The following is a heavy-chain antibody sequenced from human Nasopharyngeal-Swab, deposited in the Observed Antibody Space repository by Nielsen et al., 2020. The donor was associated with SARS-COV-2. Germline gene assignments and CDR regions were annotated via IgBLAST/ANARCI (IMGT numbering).Heavy chain of an antibody. D-gene: IGHD3-3*01. CDR1: GFTFSSYS. CDR2: ISGSSSYI. V-gene: IGHV3-21*01. CDR3: ASLRYYDFWSGYYPKDYYYYMDV. Sequence: GGSLRLSCAASGFTFSSYSMNWVRQAPGKGLEGVSSISGSSSYIYYADSVKGRFTISRDNAKNSLYLQMNSLRAEDTAVYYCASLRYYDFWSGYYPKDYYYYMDVWGKGTTVTVSS. J-gene: IGHJ6*03.